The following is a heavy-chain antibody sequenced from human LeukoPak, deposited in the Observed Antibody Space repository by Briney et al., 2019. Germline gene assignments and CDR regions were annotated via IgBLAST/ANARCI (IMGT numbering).Heavy chain of an antibody. CDR3: ATALVGGTRRAFDH. D-gene: IGHD2-15*01. CDR1: AHALKKLS. Sequence: ASGKVSCKVSAHALKKLSMHWVRQAPGKGLECMGSFDLEDGEIVYSQKFQGRVTMTADTSLDTIYMELSSLKSEDTAVYYCATALVGGTRRAFDHWGQGTLVTVSS. J-gene: IGHJ4*02. V-gene: IGHV1-24*01. CDR2: FDLEDGEI.